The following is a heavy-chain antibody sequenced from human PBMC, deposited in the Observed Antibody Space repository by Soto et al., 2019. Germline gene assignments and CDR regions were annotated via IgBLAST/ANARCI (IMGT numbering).Heavy chain of an antibody. J-gene: IGHJ4*02. Sequence: SETLYLTCTVSGGSISSYYWSWIWQPPGKGLEWIGYIYYSGSTNYNPSLKSRVTISVDTSKNQCSLKLSSVTAADTAVYYCATYSSSWYVVYWGQGTLVTVSS. CDR2: IYYSGST. D-gene: IGHD6-13*01. CDR3: ATYSSSWYVVY. V-gene: IGHV4-59*08. CDR1: GGSISSYY.